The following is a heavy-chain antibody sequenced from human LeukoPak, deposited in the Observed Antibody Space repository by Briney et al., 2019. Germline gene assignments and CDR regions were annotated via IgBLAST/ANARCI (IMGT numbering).Heavy chain of an antibody. V-gene: IGHV3-7*01. J-gene: IGHJ2*01. Sequence: QPGGSLRLSCAASGFSFSDYWMTWVRQAPGKGLEWVAHIKQDGSEKYYVDSIKGRFTISRDNAKNLVYLQMNSLRAEDTAVYYCARASEYYDSSGYYGWYFDLWGRGTLVTVSS. CDR3: ARASEYYDSSGYYGWYFDL. CDR1: GFSFSDYW. CDR2: IKQDGSEK. D-gene: IGHD3-22*01.